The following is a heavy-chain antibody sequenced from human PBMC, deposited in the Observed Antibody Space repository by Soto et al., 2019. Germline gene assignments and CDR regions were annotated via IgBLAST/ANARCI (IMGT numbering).Heavy chain of an antibody. V-gene: IGHV1-46*01. CDR1: GYKFTTYF. J-gene: IGHJ1*01. Sequence: ASVKVSCKVSGYKFTTYFIHWVRQTPGQGLEWMGMIHPSGDTGYAQKFRGRVTMTIDTSTTTAYMELRNLTSEDTAVYFSVRGYCTTAPCSGDFQFWGQGTLVTVSS. D-gene: IGHD2-15*01. CDR2: IHPSGDT. CDR3: VRGYCTTAPCSGDFQF.